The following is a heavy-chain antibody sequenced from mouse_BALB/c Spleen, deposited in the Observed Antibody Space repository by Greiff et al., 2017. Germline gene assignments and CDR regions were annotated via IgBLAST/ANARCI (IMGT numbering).Heavy chain of an antibody. CDR3: ARDGNYESAMDY. CDR2: ISSGSSTI. V-gene: IGHV5-17*02. D-gene: IGHD2-1*01. Sequence: DVMLVESGGGLVQPGGSRKLSCAASGFTFSSFGMHWVRQAPEKGLEWVAYISSGSSTIYYADTVKGRFTISRDNPKNTLFLQMTSLRSEDTAMYYCARDGNYESAMDYWGQGTSVTVSS. J-gene: IGHJ4*01. CDR1: GFTFSSFG.